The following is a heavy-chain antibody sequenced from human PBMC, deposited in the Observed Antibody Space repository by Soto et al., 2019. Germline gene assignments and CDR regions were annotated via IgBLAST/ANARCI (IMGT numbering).Heavy chain of an antibody. V-gene: IGHV1-18*01. Sequence: ASVKVSCKASGYTFTSYGISWVRQAPGQGLEWMGWISAYNGNTNYAQKLQGRVTMTTDTSTSTAYMELRSLRSDDTAVYYCARADLGYCISTSCLPYYYYGMDVWGQGTTVTVSS. D-gene: IGHD2-2*01. CDR1: GYTFTSYG. CDR3: ARADLGYCISTSCLPYYYYGMDV. CDR2: ISAYNGNT. J-gene: IGHJ6*02.